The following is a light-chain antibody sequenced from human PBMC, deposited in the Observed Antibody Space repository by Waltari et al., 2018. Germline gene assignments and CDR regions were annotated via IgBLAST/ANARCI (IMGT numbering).Light chain of an antibody. CDR1: ALANQY. V-gene: IGLV3-25*03. Sequence: SYDLTQPPSVSVSPGQTAGITCSGDALANQYALRYQQKAGQAAVVMIYKDTQRPSGIPERFSGSSSGTTVTLTIRGVQAEDEADYYCQSVDSSASYVIFGGGTKLTVL. CDR2: KDT. J-gene: IGLJ2*01. CDR3: QSVDSSASYVI.